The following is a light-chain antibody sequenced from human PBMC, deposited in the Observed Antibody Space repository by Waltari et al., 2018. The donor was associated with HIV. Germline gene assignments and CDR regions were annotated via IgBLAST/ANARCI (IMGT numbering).Light chain of an antibody. V-gene: IGLV4-69*01. J-gene: IGLJ2*01. CDR2: LNSDGRH. CDR3: QTWGTGIQV. Sequence: QVVLTQPPSASASLGASVQLTCTLSSGHINYVIAWQQQPPPKGPRFLMKLNSDGRHSKGDGIPDRFSGSSSGAERYLTISSLQSEDEADYFCQTWGTGIQVFGGGTRLTVL. CDR1: SGHINYV.